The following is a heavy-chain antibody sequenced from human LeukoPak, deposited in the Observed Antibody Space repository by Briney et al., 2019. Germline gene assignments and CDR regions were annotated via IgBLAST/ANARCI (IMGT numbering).Heavy chain of an antibody. J-gene: IGHJ3*02. V-gene: IGHV5-51*01. CDR1: GYSFTSYW. CDR2: IYPGDSAT. D-gene: IGHD1-26*01. CDR3: VSGSYDGVDAFDI. Sequence: PGESLKISCKGSGYSFTSYWIGWVRQMPGKGLEWIGIIYPGDSATRYSPSFQGQVTISADKSISTVYLQWSSLKASDTAMYYCVSGSYDGVDAFDIWGQGTMVTVSS.